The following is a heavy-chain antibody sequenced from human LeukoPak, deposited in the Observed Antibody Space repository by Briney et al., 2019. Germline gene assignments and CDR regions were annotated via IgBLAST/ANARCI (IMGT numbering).Heavy chain of an antibody. V-gene: IGHV4-31*03. Sequence: SETLSLTCTVSGGSISSGGYYWSWIRQHPGKGLEWIGYIYYSGSTYYNPSLKSRVTISVDTSKNQFSLKLSSVTAADTAVYYCARVSGGIVVVPAGNWFDPWGQGTLVTVSS. D-gene: IGHD2-2*01. J-gene: IGHJ5*02. CDR1: GGSISSGGYY. CDR2: IYYSGST. CDR3: ARVSGGIVVVPAGNWFDP.